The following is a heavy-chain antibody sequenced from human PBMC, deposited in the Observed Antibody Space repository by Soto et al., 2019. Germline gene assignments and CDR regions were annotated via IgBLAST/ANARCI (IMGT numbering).Heavy chain of an antibody. J-gene: IGHJ4*02. CDR1: GFSFSNYG. CDR3: ARDDGKAVTSTGYFDY. D-gene: IGHD6-19*01. CDR2: IWHDGFNK. Sequence: GWSLRLSCAAAGFSFSNYGMHWVRQAPGKGLEWVAVIWHDGFNKFYGDSVKGRFAISRDNSQNALYLQMSSLRADDTALYYCARDDGKAVTSTGYFDYWGQGTPVTVSS. V-gene: IGHV3-33*01.